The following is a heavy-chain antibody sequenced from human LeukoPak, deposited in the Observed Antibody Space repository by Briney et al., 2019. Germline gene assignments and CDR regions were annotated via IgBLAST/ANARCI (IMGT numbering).Heavy chain of an antibody. J-gene: IGHJ5*02. D-gene: IGHD6-19*01. CDR1: GFTVSSNY. CDR3: AREVAVAGKRWFDP. CDR2: IYSGGST. V-gene: IGHV3-66*02. Sequence: GGSLRLSCAASGFTVSSNYMSWVRQAPGKGLEWVPVIYSGGSTYYADSVKGRFTISRDNSKNTLYLQMNSLRAEDTAVYYCAREVAVAGKRWFDPGARDPWSPSPQ.